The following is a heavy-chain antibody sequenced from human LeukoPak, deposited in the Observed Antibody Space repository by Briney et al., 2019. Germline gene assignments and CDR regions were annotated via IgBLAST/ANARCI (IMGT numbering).Heavy chain of an antibody. CDR2: TVGGGSPNT. Sequence: PGGSLRLSCAASGFYFANYAMSWVRQAPGKGLEWVSATVGGGSPNTYHADSVKGRFTISRDNFEYTLYLQMNSLRTEDSAVYYCAREVIRPYFDYWGQGTLVTVSS. CDR1: GFYFANYA. CDR3: AREVIRPYFDY. D-gene: IGHD2-21*01. V-gene: IGHV3-23*01. J-gene: IGHJ4*02.